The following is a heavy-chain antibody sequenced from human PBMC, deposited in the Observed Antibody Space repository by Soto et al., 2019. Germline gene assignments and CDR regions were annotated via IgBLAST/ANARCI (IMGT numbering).Heavy chain of an antibody. J-gene: IGHJ6*02. CDR3: ARDGFAVAGRQRNYYYYGMDV. D-gene: IGHD6-19*01. CDR2: INSDGSST. CDR1: GFTFSSYW. V-gene: IGHV3-74*01. Sequence: GGSLRLSCAASGFTFSSYWMHWVRQAPGKGLVWVSRINSDGSSTSYADSVKGRFTISRENAKNTLYLQENSLRAEDTAVYYCARDGFAVAGRQRNYYYYGMDVWGQGTTVTVSS.